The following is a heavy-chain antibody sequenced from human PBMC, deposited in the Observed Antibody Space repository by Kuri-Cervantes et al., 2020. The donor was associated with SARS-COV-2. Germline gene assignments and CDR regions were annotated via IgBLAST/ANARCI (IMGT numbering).Heavy chain of an antibody. V-gene: IGHV4-34*01. CDR1: GGSFSGYY. CDR3: ARTYYYDSSGYPRYSDAFDI. CDR2: INHSGST. J-gene: IGHJ3*02. D-gene: IGHD3-22*01. Sequence: SETLSLTCAVYGGSFSGYYWSWIRQPPGKGLEWIGEINHSGSTNYNPSLKSRVTISVDTSKNQFSLKLSSVTAAGTAVYYCARTYYYDSSGYPRYSDAFDIWGQGTMVTVSS.